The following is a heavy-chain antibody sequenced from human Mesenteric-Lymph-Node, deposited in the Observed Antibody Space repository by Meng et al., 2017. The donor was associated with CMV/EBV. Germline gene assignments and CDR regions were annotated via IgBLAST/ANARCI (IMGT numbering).Heavy chain of an antibody. CDR3: ARPTREYYFDY. CDR2: ISGSGMIT. Sequence: EVQLLESGGGLVQPGGSLRLSCAASGLTFSNYAMSWVRLAPEKGLEWVSSISGSGMITYYADSVKGRFTISRDNAKNSLYLQMNSLRAEDTAVYYCARPTREYYFDYWGQGTLVTVSS. CDR1: GLTFSNYA. J-gene: IGHJ4*02. D-gene: IGHD3-10*01. V-gene: IGHV3-23*01.